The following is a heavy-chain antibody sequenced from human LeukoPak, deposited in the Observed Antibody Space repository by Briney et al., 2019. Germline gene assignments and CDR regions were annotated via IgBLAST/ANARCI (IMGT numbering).Heavy chain of an antibody. CDR3: AKDRSYSSSARAFDI. CDR2: ISGSAGTT. J-gene: IGHJ3*02. CDR1: GLTFISYA. V-gene: IGHV3-23*01. Sequence: HSGGSLRLSCAASGLTFISYAMSWVRQAPGKGLEWVSAISGSAGTTCYADSVKGRFTISRDNSKNTLYLQMNSLRAEDTALYYCAKDRSYSSSARAFDIWGQGTMVTVSS. D-gene: IGHD6-13*01.